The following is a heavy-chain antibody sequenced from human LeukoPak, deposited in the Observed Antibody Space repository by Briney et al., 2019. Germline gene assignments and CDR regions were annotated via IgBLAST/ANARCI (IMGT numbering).Heavy chain of an antibody. CDR2: INPNSGGT. D-gene: IGHD3-22*01. Sequence: ASVKVSCKASGYTFTGYYMHWVRQAPGQGLEWMGWINPNSGGTNYAQKFQGWVTMTRDTSITTAYMELSRLRSDDTAVYYCARANYYDSSGYYYLNYWGQGTLVTVSS. J-gene: IGHJ4*02. CDR3: ARANYYDSSGYYYLNY. CDR1: GYTFTGYY. V-gene: IGHV1-2*04.